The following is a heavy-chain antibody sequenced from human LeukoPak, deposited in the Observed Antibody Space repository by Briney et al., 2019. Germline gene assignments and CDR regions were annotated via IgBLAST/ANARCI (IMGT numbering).Heavy chain of an antibody. D-gene: IGHD4-4*01. Sequence: GGSLRLSCAASGFTFSSYWMHWLRQAPGKGLVWVSRINSDGSSTSYADSVKGRFTISRDNAKNTLYLQMNSLRAEDTAIYYCTKGSNYVIDYWGQGTLVTVSS. J-gene: IGHJ4*02. CDR3: TKGSNYVIDY. CDR1: GFTFSSYW. V-gene: IGHV3-74*01. CDR2: INSDGSST.